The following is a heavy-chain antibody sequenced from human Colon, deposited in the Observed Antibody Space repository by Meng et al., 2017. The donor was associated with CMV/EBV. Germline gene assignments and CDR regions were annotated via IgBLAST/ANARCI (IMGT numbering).Heavy chain of an antibody. CDR2: IGIVSGKT. D-gene: IGHD2/OR15-2a*01. Sequence: SVKVSCKASGFNFIESGVQWVRQGRGERLEWIGWIGIVSGKTNYAPDFQERVTITRDMSASTVYMELNSLKSEDTAVYFCARDSPLSITPPANDAFDMWGQGTLVTVSS. CDR1: GFNFIESG. J-gene: IGHJ3*02. V-gene: IGHV1-58*01. CDR3: ARDSPLSITPPANDAFDM.